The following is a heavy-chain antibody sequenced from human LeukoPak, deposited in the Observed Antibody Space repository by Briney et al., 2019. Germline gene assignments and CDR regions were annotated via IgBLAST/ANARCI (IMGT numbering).Heavy chain of an antibody. V-gene: IGHV1-3*01. CDR2: INAGNGNT. CDR1: GYTFTSYA. D-gene: IGHD6-13*01. CDR3: ARTDRAGYSSSWWYFDY. J-gene: IGHJ4*02. Sequence: GASVKVSCKASGYTFTSYAMHWVRQAPGQRLEWMGWINAGNGNTKYSQKFQGRVTITRDTSASTAYMELSSLRSEDTAVYYCARTDRAGYSSSWWYFDYWGQGTLVTVSS.